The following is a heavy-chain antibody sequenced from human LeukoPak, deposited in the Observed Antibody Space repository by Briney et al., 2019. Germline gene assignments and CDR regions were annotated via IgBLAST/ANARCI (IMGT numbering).Heavy chain of an antibody. CDR3: ARHNYYDSSGYSFGY. D-gene: IGHD3-22*01. V-gene: IGHV4-4*07. Sequence: SETLSLTCTVSGGSISSYYWSWIRQPAGKGLEWIGRIYTSGSTNYNPSLKSRVTISVDTSKNQFSLKLSSVTAADTAVYYCARHNYYDSSGYSFGYWGQGTLVTVSS. CDR1: GGSISSYY. J-gene: IGHJ4*02. CDR2: IYTSGST.